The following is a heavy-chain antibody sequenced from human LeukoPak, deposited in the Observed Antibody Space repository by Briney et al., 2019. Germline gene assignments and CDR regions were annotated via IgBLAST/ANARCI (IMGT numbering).Heavy chain of an antibody. J-gene: IGHJ4*02. D-gene: IGHD3-22*01. CDR2: IYYSGSA. V-gene: IGHV4-39*01. CDR3: ASGISYYYDSSGYYPFDY. CDR1: GGSISSSSYY. Sequence: SETLSLTCTVSGGSISSSSYYWGWIRQPPGKGLEWIGSIYYSGSAYYNPYLKSRITISVDTSKNQFSLKLSSVTAADTAVYYCASGISYYYDSSGYYPFDYWGQGTLVTVSS.